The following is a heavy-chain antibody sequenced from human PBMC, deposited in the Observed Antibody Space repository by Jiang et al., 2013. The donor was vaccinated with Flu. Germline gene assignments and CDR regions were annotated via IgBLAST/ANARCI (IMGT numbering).Heavy chain of an antibody. CDR2: TYYRSKWYN. CDR1: GDSIFDNNAA. D-gene: IGHD2-21*01. J-gene: IGHJ5*02. Sequence: QTLSLTCAISGDSIFDNNAAWNWIRQSPSRGLEWLGRTYYRSKWYNDYAVSVKSRITINPDTSKNQFSLQLNSVTPEDSAVYYCARASVDNWFALGPGTLVTVS. V-gene: IGHV6-1*01. CDR3: ARASVDNWFA.